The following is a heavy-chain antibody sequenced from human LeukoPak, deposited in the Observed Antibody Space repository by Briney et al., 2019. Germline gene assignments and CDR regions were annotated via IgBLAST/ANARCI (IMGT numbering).Heavy chain of an antibody. V-gene: IGHV3-30*04. CDR2: ISYDGSNK. J-gene: IGHJ3*02. CDR1: GFTFSSYA. Sequence: GGSLRLSCAASGFTFSSYAMHWVRQAPGKGLEWVAVISYDGSNKYYADSVKGRFTISRDNSKNTLYLQMNSLRAEDTAVYYCARDACSNTSCYGHDAFDIWGQGTMVTVSS. D-gene: IGHD2-2*01. CDR3: ARDACSNTSCYGHDAFDI.